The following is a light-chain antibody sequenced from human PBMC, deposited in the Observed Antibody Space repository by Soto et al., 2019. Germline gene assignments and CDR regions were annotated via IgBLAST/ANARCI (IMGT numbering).Light chain of an antibody. J-gene: IGKJ1*01. Sequence: EIVLTQSPGTLSLSPGGRAAVSCRASQSISDTLAWYQQKPGQAPRLLIYGASNRATGIPDRFSGSGSGTDFTLTISRLEPEDFAVYYCQQYGSSGTFGQGTKVDIK. CDR1: QSISDT. CDR2: GAS. V-gene: IGKV3-20*01. CDR3: QQYGSSGT.